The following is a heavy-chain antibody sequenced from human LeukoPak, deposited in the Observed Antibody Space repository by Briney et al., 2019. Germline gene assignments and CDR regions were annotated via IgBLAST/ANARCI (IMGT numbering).Heavy chain of an antibody. CDR2: INPSGGST. V-gene: IGHV1-46*01. D-gene: IGHD2-15*01. CDR1: GYTFTSYY. CDR3: AREKLRAAGYDAFDI. Sequence: GASVKVSCKASGYTFTSYYMHWVRQAPGQGLEWMGIINPSGGSTSYAQKFQGRVTMTGDTSTSTVYMELSSLRSEDTAVYYCAREKLRAAGYDAFDIWGQGTMVTVSS. J-gene: IGHJ3*02.